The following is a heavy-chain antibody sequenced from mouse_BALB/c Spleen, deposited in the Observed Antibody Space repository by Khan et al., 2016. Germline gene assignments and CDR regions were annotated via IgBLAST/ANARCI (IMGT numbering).Heavy chain of an antibody. J-gene: IGHJ4*01. CDR2: ISPDSSTI. CDR1: GFDFSRYW. Sequence: EVQLVESGGGLVQPGGSLKLSCAASGFDFSRYWMSWVRQAPGKGLEWIGEISPDSSTINYTPSLKDKFIISRDNAKNTLYLQMSKVRSEDTALYYCARPVYTRAMYYWGQGTSVTVSS. CDR3: ARPVYTRAMYY. V-gene: IGHV4-1*02.